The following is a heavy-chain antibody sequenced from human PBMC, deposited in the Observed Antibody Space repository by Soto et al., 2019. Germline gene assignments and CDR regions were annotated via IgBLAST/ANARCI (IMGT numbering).Heavy chain of an antibody. D-gene: IGHD3-22*01. J-gene: IGHJ3*02. CDR3: ARELRCHNDSSGRHDALDI. V-gene: IGHV4-4*07. CDR2: IDTSGST. Sequence: PSETLSLTCTVSGGSISSYYWSWIRQPAGKGLEWIGRIDTSGSTNYNPSLKSRVTMSVDTSKNQFSLKLSSVTAADTAVYYCARELRCHNDSSGRHDALDIWGEWTMVPDSS. CDR1: GGSISSYY.